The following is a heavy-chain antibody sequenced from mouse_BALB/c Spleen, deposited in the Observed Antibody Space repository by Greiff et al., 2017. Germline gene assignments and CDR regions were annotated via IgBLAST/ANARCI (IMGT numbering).Heavy chain of an antibody. CDR3: ARWGYYGSSSDY. Sequence: VQLQQSGAELVKPGASVKLSCTASGFNIKDTYMHWVKQRPEQGLEWIGRIDPANGNTKYDAKFQGKATITADTSSNTAYLQLSSLTSEDTAVYYCARWGYYGSSSDYWGQGTLVTVSA. J-gene: IGHJ3*01. CDR2: IDPANGNT. D-gene: IGHD1-1*01. CDR1: GFNIKDTY. V-gene: IGHV14-3*02.